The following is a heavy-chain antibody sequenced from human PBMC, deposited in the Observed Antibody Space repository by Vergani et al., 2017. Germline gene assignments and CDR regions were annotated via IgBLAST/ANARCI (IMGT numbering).Heavy chain of an antibody. CDR2: ISHDGNKK. CDR1: GFTFSNYG. CDR3: AKDPRLKEDYYYYYVDV. J-gene: IGHJ6*03. V-gene: IGHV3-30*18. Sequence: QVQLVESGGGVVQPGRSLRLSCAASGFTFSNYGLHWVRQAPGQGLEWVAVISHDGNKKYYVDSVKGRFTISRDNSKNTLYLYMNSLRADDTAVYYCAKDPRLKEDYYYYYVDVWGKGTTVTVSS.